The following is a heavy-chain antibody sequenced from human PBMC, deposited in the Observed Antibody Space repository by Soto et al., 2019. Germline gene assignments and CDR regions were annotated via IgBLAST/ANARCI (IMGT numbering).Heavy chain of an antibody. CDR3: ARGGYHDNVWGKLSHYGLDV. CDR1: GYTFIRYG. V-gene: IGHV1-18*01. D-gene: IGHD3-16*01. Sequence: QVQLVQSASEVMKPGASVKVSCKASGYTFIRYGITWVRQAPGQRLEWMGWISPYNAQTIYAHKLQGRVTMTADTITRTVYLQVTSMESDDTAVYYCARGGYHDNVWGKLSHYGLDVLGQGTSVTVSS. J-gene: IGHJ6*02. CDR2: ISPYNAQT.